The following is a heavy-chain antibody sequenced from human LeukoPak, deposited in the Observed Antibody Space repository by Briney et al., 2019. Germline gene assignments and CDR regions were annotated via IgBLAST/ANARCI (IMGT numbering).Heavy chain of an antibody. CDR2: ITHSGST. CDR3: ARSLDL. Sequence: SETLSLTCAVYGGSFSGYYWSWIRQPPGKGLEWIGEITHSGSTNYNPSLKSRVIISVDTSKHQFSLKLSSVTAADTAVYYCARSLDLWGRGTLVTVSS. V-gene: IGHV4-34*01. CDR1: GGSFSGYY. J-gene: IGHJ2*01.